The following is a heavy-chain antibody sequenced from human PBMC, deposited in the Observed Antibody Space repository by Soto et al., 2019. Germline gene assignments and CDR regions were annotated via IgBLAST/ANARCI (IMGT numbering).Heavy chain of an antibody. CDR1: GFTFDYYW. CDR3: ARGDRGAFDL. J-gene: IGHJ3*01. V-gene: IGHV3-74*01. D-gene: IGHD1-26*01. CDR2: IYSDGTST. Sequence: EVQLVESGGGLQPGESLRLSCAASGFTFDYYWMHWVRQAPGEGLVWVSRIYSDGTSTTYADSVKGRFTISRDNAKNTVSLQMNSLRADDTAVYYCARGDRGAFDLWGQGTVVTVSS.